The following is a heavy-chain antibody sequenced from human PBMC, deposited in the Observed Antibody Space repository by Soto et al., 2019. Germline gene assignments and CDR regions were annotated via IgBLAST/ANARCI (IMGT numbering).Heavy chain of an antibody. CDR3: AHKLGLDTTSYDSSGYPFDF. J-gene: IGHJ4*02. V-gene: IGHV2-5*01. CDR2: ILWNDDN. Sequence: QITMKESGPTTVKPTQTLTLTCTFSGFSLSASGVGVGWIRQPPGKAPEWLALILWNDDNRISPSLKSRLTITKDTSKNQVVLTMTNMDPVDTATYYCAHKLGLDTTSYDSSGYPFDFWGQGTLVIVSS. CDR1: GFSLSASGVG. D-gene: IGHD3-22*01.